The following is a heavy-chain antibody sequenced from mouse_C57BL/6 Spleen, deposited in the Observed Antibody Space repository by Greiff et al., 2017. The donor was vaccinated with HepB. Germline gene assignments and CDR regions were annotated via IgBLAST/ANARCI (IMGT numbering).Heavy chain of an antibody. D-gene: IGHD1-1*01. CDR3: VRDLSRYFDV. Sequence: EVQLVESGGGLVQPKGSLKLSCAASGFTFNTYAMHWVRQAPGKGLELVARIRSKSSNYATYYADSVKDRFTISRDDSQSMLYLQMNNLKTEDTSMYYCVRDLSRYFDVWGTGTTVTVSS. V-gene: IGHV10-3*01. CDR1: GFTFNTYA. J-gene: IGHJ1*03. CDR2: IRSKSSNYAT.